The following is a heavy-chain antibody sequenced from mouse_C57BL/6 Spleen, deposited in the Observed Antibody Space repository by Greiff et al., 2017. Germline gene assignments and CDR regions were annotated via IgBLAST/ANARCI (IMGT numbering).Heavy chain of an antibody. CDR1: GFTFSSYG. J-gene: IGHJ2*01. CDR2: ISSGGSST. D-gene: IGHD2-4*01. V-gene: IGHV5-6*01. Sequence: EVQLVESGGDLVKPGGSLKLSCAASGFTFSSYGMSWVRQTPDKRLEWVATISSGGSSTYYPDSVKGRFTISRDNAKNTLYLQMSSLKSEDTAMYYCARHDYDDFDYWGQGTTRTVSS. CDR3: ARHDYDDFDY.